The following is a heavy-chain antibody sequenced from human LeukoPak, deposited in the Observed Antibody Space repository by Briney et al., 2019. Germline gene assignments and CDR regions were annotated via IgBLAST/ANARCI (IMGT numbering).Heavy chain of an antibody. Sequence: SETLSLTCTVSGGSISSGSDYWSWIRQPAGKGLQWIGRTYSSGSTSYSPSLKSRVTILLDTSKNQFSLNLSSVTAADTAVYYCARHVDTDYYYYYYMDVWGKGTTVTVSS. CDR1: GGSISSGSDY. CDR3: ARHVDTDYYYYYYMDV. CDR2: TYSSGST. D-gene: IGHD5-18*01. V-gene: IGHV4-61*02. J-gene: IGHJ6*03.